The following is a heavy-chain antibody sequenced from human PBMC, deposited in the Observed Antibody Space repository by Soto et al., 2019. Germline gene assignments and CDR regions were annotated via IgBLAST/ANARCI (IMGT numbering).Heavy chain of an antibody. V-gene: IGHV1-8*01. CDR3: ASGHSGRGRRGEYFQH. J-gene: IGHJ1*01. CDR2: MNPNSGNT. Sequence: QVQLVQSGAEVKKPGASVKVSCKASGYTFTSYDINWVRQATGQGLEWMGWMNPNSGNTGYAQKFQGRVTMTRNTXIXXAHMELSSLRSEDTAVYYCASGHSGRGRRGEYFQHWGQGTLVTVSS. CDR1: GYTFTSYD. D-gene: IGHD1-26*01.